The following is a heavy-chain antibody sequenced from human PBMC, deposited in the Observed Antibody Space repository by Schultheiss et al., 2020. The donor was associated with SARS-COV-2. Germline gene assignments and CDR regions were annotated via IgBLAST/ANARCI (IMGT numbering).Heavy chain of an antibody. CDR3: ARVPNDYSNYEKEYGMDV. CDR2: IIPIFGTA. J-gene: IGHJ6*02. V-gene: IGHV1-69*13. CDR1: GDTFSSYA. Sequence: SVKVSCKASGDTFSSYAISWVRQAPGQGLEWMGGIIPIFGTANYAQKFQGRVTITADESTSTAYMELSSLRSEDTAVYYCARVPNDYSNYEKEYGMDVWGQGTTVTVSS. D-gene: IGHD4-11*01.